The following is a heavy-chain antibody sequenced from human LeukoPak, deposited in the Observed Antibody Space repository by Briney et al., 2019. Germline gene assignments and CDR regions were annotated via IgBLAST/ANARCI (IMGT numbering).Heavy chain of an antibody. CDR2: IYYSGST. J-gene: IGHJ4*02. Sequence: SQTLSLTCTVSGGSISSGGYYWTWIRQHPGKGLEWIGYIYYSGSTYYNPSLKSRVTMSVDTSKNQFSLKLSSVTAADTAVYYCARVRYDSRGYYCLDYWGQGTLVTVSS. D-gene: IGHD3-22*01. CDR1: GGSISSGGYY. V-gene: IGHV4-31*03. CDR3: ARVRYDSRGYYCLDY.